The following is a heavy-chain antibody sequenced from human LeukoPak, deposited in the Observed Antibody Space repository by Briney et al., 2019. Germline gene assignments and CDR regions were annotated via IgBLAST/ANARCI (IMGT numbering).Heavy chain of an antibody. CDR2: INHSGST. Sequence: KPSETLSLTCAVYGRSFSGYYWSWIRQPPGKGLEWIGEINHSGSTNYNPSLKSRVTISVDTSKNQFSLKLSSVTAADTAVYYCARAYYDFWSGYYTGFDYWGQGTLVTVSS. CDR1: GRSFSGYY. J-gene: IGHJ4*02. CDR3: ARAYYDFWSGYYTGFDY. V-gene: IGHV4-34*01. D-gene: IGHD3-3*01.